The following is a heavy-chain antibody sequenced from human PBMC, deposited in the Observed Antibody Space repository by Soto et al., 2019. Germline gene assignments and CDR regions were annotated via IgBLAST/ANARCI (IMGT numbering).Heavy chain of an antibody. CDR3: ATEIISVNATIFLFDY. Sequence: ASVKVSCKVSGYTLTELSMHWVRQAPGKGLEWMGGFDPEDGETIYAQKFQDRVTMTEETSTETAYMELSSLRSEDTAVYYCATEIISVNATIFLFDYWGQGTLVTVSS. J-gene: IGHJ4*02. CDR2: FDPEDGET. V-gene: IGHV1-24*01. CDR1: GYTLTELS. D-gene: IGHD3-3*01.